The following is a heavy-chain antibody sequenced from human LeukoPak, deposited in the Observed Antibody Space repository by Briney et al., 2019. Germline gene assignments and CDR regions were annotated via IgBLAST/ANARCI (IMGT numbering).Heavy chain of an antibody. J-gene: IGHJ5*02. CDR1: GGSISSGGYY. D-gene: IGHD2-2*02. CDR2: IYHSGST. V-gene: IGHV4-30-2*01. CDR3: ARLFGYTNEEGWFDP. Sequence: SETLSLTCTVSGGSISSGGYYWSWIRQPPGKGLEWIGYIYHSGSTYYNPSLKSRVTISVDRSKNQLSLKLSSVTAADTAVYYCARLFGYTNEEGWFDPWGQGTLVTVSS.